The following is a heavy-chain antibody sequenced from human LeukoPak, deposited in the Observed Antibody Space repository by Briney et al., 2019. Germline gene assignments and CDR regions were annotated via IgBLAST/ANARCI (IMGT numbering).Heavy chain of an antibody. D-gene: IGHD3-10*01. CDR2: ISGSGGST. CDR3: AKDRYGSFDP. CDR1: GFTFSSYG. V-gene: IGHV3-23*01. Sequence: GGSLRPSCAASGFTFSSYGMSWVRQAPGKGLEWVSAISGSGGSTYYADSVKGRFTISRDNSKNTLYLQMNSLRAEDTAVYYCAKDRYGSFDPWGQGTLVTVSS. J-gene: IGHJ5*02.